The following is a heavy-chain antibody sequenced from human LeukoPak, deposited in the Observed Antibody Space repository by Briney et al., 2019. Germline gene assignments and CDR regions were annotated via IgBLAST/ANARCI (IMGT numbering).Heavy chain of an antibody. CDR2: IYTSGST. D-gene: IGHD3-10*01. Sequence: SETLSLTCTVSGGSISSYYWSWIRQPAGKGLEWIGRIYTSGSTNYNPSLESRVTMSVDTSKNQFSLKLSSVTAADTAVYYCAAEKEDYGSGSYRDYYYYMDVWGKGTTVTVSS. CDR1: GGSISSYY. CDR3: AAEKEDYGSGSYRDYYYYMDV. J-gene: IGHJ6*03. V-gene: IGHV4-4*07.